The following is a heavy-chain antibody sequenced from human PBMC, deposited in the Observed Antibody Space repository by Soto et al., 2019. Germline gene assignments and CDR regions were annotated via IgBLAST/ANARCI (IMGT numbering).Heavy chain of an antibody. V-gene: IGHV3-30-3*01. CDR2: ISYDGSNK. D-gene: IGHD3-3*01. CDR3: ARDRSITTYYGMDV. J-gene: IGHJ6*02. Sequence: LRLSCAASGFTFSSYAMHWVRQAPGKGLEWVAVISYDGSNKYYADSVKGRFTISRDNSKNTLYLQMNSLRAEDTAVYYCARDRSITTYYGMDVWGQGTTVTVSS. CDR1: GFTFSSYA.